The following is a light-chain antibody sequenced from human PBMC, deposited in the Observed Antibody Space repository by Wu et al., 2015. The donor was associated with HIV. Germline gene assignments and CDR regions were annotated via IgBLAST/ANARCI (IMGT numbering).Light chain of an antibody. CDR3: QQRSNWPPET. CDR1: QSVSSY. Sequence: EIVLTQSPATLSLSPGERATLSCRASQSVSSYLAWYQQKPGQAPRLLIYDASNRATGIPARFNGSGSGTDFTLTISSLEPEDFAVYYCQQRSNWPPETFGQGTRLEIK. V-gene: IGKV3-11*01. J-gene: IGKJ5*01. CDR2: DAS.